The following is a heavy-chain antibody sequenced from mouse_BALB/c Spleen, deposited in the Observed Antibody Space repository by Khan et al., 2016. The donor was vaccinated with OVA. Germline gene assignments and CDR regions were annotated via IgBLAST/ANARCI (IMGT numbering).Heavy chain of an antibody. CDR1: GYSITSDYA. J-gene: IGHJ2*01. CDR3: ARIQGGDFDY. D-gene: IGHD3-2*02. CDR2: ISYSGNT. Sequence: EVKVEESGPGLVKPSQSLSLTCTVTGYSITSDYAWNWIRQFPGNKLEWMGYISYSGNTKYNPSLKSRISITRATSKNQFFLQLNFVAIEDTATYYCARIQGGDFDYWGQGTTLTVSS. V-gene: IGHV3-2*02.